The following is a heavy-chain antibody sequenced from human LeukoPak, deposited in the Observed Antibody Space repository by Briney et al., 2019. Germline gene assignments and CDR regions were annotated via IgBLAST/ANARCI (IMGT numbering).Heavy chain of an antibody. Sequence: NLPETLSLTCTVSGGSISSSSYYWGWIRQPPGKGLEWIGSIYYSGSTYYNPSLKSRVTISVDTSKNQFSLKLSSVTAADTAVYYCARVSDYYGSGSLRPFLYYFDYWGQGTLVTVSS. CDR1: GGSISSSSYY. CDR3: ARVSDYYGSGSLRPFLYYFDY. V-gene: IGHV4-39*07. CDR2: IYYSGST. D-gene: IGHD3-10*01. J-gene: IGHJ4*02.